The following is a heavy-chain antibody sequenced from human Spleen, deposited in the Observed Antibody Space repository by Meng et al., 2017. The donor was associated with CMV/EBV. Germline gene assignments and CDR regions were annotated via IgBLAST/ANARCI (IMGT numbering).Heavy chain of an antibody. CDR1: GFTFSRFS. J-gene: IGHJ6*02. V-gene: IGHV3-21*01. Sequence: GGSLRLSCTASGFTFSRFSMNWVRQAPGKGLEWVSSISGSYIYYADSVKGRFTISRDNARNSLYLQMNSLGAEDTAVYYCARPQESPRMWGQGTAVTVSS. CDR2: ISGSYI. CDR3: ARPQESPRM.